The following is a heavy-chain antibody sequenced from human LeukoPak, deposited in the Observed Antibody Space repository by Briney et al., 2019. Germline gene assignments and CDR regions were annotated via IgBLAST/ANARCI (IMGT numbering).Heavy chain of an antibody. Sequence: SETLSLTCTVSGGSISSYYWSWIRQPPGKGLEWIGYIYYSGSTNHNPSLRSRVTISVDTSKNQFSLKLSSVTAADTAVYYCARAKEVLRYFDWLRRSYYFDYWGQGTLVTVSS. D-gene: IGHD3-9*01. J-gene: IGHJ4*02. CDR3: ARAKEVLRYFDWLRRSYYFDY. V-gene: IGHV4-59*01. CDR2: IYYSGST. CDR1: GGSISSYY.